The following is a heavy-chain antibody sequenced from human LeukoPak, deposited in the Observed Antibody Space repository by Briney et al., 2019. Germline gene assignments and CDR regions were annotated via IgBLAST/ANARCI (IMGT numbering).Heavy chain of an antibody. CDR2: IRYDGSNK. CDR3: AKVLTISRTNDAFDI. Sequence: GGSLRLSCAASGFTFSSYGMHWVRQAPGKGLEWVAFIRYDGSNKYYADSVKGRFTISRDNSKNTLYLQMNSLRAEDTAVYYCAKVLTISRTNDAFDIWGQGTMVTVSS. CDR1: GFTFSSYG. J-gene: IGHJ3*02. V-gene: IGHV3-30*02. D-gene: IGHD3-3*01.